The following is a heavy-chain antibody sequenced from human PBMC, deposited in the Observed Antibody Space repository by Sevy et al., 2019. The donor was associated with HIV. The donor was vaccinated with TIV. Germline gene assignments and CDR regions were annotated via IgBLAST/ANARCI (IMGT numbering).Heavy chain of an antibody. Sequence: GGSLRLSCAASGFSFSIYWMSWVRRAPGKGLEWVATLKQDGSEEDYVDSVKGRFTISRDNAKNSLFLQMNSLSAEDTAVYYCVREGLGGYSYSLDYWGHGTLVTVSS. CDR2: LKQDGSEE. V-gene: IGHV3-7*01. D-gene: IGHD5-18*01. CDR3: VREGLGGYSYSLDY. CDR1: GFSFSIYW. J-gene: IGHJ4*01.